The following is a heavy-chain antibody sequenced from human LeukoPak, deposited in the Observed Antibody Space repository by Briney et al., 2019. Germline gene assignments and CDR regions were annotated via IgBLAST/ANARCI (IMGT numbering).Heavy chain of an antibody. J-gene: IGHJ3*02. CDR2: ISYDGSNK. CDR3: ARDRSIVATIDAFDI. CDR1: GFTFSSYA. V-gene: IGHV3-30-3*01. Sequence: GGSLRLSCAASGFTFSSYAMHWVRQAPGKGLEWVAVISYDGSNKYYADSVKGRFTISRDNSKNTLYLQMNSLRAEDTAVYYCARDRSIVATIDAFDIWGQGTMDTVSS. D-gene: IGHD5-12*01.